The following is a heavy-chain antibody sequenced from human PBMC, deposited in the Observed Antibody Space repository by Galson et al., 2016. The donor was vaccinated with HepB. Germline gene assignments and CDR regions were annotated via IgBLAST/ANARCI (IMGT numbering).Heavy chain of an antibody. J-gene: IGHJ6*02. D-gene: IGHD6-13*01. CDR2: IYYSGDT. CDR3: ARPTAGYRFNGMDG. Sequence: SETLSLTCTVSGASISSSSYYWGWIRQPPGKGLEWIGSIYYSGDTYYNPSLKSRVTISVDTSKNQFSLNLSSVTAADTAVYYCARPTAGYRFNGMDGWGQGPTVTVS. CDR1: GASISSSSYY. V-gene: IGHV4-39*01.